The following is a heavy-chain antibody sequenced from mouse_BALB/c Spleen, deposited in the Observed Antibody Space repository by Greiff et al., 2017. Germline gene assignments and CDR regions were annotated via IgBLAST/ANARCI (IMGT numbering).Heavy chain of an antibody. CDR2: INPYNGAT. CDR1: GFSFTGYF. CDR3: ARVGGYDSVFAY. J-gene: IGHJ3*01. Sequence: VQLQQSGPELVKPGALVKISCKASGFSFTGYFMNWVKQSHGKSLEWIGCINPYNGATSYNPKFKGKASITVDTSSSTAYMQFNSLTSEDSAVYYCARVGGYDSVFAYWGQGTLVTVSA. V-gene: IGHV1-25*01. D-gene: IGHD2-2*01.